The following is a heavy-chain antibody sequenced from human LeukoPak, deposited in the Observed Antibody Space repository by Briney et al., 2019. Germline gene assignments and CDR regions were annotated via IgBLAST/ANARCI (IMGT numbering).Heavy chain of an antibody. J-gene: IGHJ4*02. D-gene: IGHD6-13*01. CDR3: ARGGIAAGEIDY. CDR1: GGTFSSYA. V-gene: IGHV1-69*01. Sequence: SVKVSCKASGGTFSSYAISWVRQAPGQGLEWMGGIIPIFGTANYAQKFQGRVTITADESTSTAYMELGSLRSEDTAVYYCARGGIAAGEIDYWGQGTLVTVSS. CDR2: IIPIFGTA.